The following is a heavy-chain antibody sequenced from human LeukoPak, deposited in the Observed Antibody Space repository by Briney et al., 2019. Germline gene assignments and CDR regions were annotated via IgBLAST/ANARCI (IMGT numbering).Heavy chain of an antibody. D-gene: IGHD3-3*02. CDR2: ISGSGGGT. Sequence: GGSLRLSCAASGFTFSSFAMNWVRQAPGKGLEWVSTISGSGGGTYYADSVKGRFTISRDNSKNTLYLQMSSLRAEDTAVYYCAKKNLYYHTRSGNFDYWGQGTLVTVSS. J-gene: IGHJ4*02. CDR3: AKKNLYYHTRSGNFDY. CDR1: GFTFSSFA. V-gene: IGHV3-23*01.